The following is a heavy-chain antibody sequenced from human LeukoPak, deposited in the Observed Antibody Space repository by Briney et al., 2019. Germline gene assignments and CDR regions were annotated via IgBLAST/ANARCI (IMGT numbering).Heavy chain of an antibody. D-gene: IGHD1-26*01. CDR2: ISAYNGNT. Sequence: ASVKVSCKASGYTFTSYGISWVRQAPGQGLEWMGWISAYNGNTNYAQKLQGRVTMTTDTSTSTAYMELRSLRSDDTAVYYCARVSNSGSYFRHYYYGMDVWGQGTTVTVSS. J-gene: IGHJ6*02. CDR1: GYTFTSYG. V-gene: IGHV1-18*01. CDR3: ARVSNSGSYFRHYYYGMDV.